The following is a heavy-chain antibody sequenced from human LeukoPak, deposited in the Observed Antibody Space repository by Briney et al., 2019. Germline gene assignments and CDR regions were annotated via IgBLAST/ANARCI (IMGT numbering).Heavy chain of an antibody. J-gene: IGHJ6*03. Sequence: PGGSLRLSCAASGFTFSSYGMHWVRQAPGKGLEWVAFIRYDGSNKYYADSVKGRFTISRDNSKNTLYLQMNSLRAEDTAVYYCAKDRSSPSRLYYYYYMDVWGKGTTVTVSS. CDR3: AKDRSSPSRLYYYYYMDV. V-gene: IGHV3-30*02. D-gene: IGHD6-6*01. CDR2: IRYDGSNK. CDR1: GFTFSSYG.